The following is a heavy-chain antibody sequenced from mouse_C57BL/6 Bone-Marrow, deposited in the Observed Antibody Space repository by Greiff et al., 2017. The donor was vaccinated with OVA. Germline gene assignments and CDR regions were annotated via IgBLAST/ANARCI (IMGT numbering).Heavy chain of an antibody. J-gene: IGHJ1*03. CDR2: FHPYNDDT. V-gene: IGHV1-47*01. D-gene: IGHD2-3*01. CDR3: AISIYDGYYWYFDV. CDR1: GYTFTTYP. Sequence: QVQLQQSGAELVKPGASVKMSCKASGYTFTTYPIEWMKQNHGKSLEWIGNFHPYNDDTKYNEKFKGKATLTVEKSSSTVYLELSRLTSDDSAVYYCAISIYDGYYWYFDVWGTGTTVTVSS.